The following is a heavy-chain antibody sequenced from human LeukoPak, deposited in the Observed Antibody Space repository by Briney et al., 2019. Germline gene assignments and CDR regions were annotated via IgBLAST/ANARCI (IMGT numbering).Heavy chain of an antibody. CDR1: GYTFTSYG. CDR2: ISAYNGKT. D-gene: IGHD1-26*01. Sequence: GASVKVSCKASGYTFTSYGISWVRQAPGQGLEWMGWISAYNGKTNYAQKLQGRVTMTTDTSTSTAYMELRSLRSDDTAVYYCARDDQEPGRYYYYYYGMDVWGQGTTVTVSS. CDR3: ARDDQEPGRYYYYYYGMDV. V-gene: IGHV1-18*01. J-gene: IGHJ6*02.